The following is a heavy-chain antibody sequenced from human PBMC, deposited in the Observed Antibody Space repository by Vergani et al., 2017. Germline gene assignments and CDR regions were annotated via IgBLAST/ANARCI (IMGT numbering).Heavy chain of an antibody. Sequence: VQLVQSGAEVKKPGSSVKVSCKASGGTFSSYAISWVRQMPGKGLEWMGIIYPGDSDTRYSPSFQGQVTISADKSISTAYLQWSSLKASDTAMYYCARLAAMVRGVISAFDIWGQGTMVTVSS. CDR3: ARLAAMVRGVISAFDI. CDR1: GGTFSSYA. V-gene: IGHV5-51*01. J-gene: IGHJ3*02. CDR2: IYPGDSDT. D-gene: IGHD3-10*01.